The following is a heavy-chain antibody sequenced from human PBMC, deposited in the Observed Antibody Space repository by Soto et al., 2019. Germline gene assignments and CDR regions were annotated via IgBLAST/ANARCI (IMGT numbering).Heavy chain of an antibody. CDR2: ISVYNGNT. D-gene: IGHD3-9*01. J-gene: IGHJ4*02. Sequence: QVQLVQSGAEVKKPGASVKVSCKASGYSFSNYGISWVRQAPGQGLEWMGWISVYNGNTKYAQKIQGRVAMTTDTSTTTAYMELRSLRSDDTAVYYCARGTAYYDALTGYYWDYWGQGTLVTVSS. CDR1: GYSFSNYG. V-gene: IGHV1-18*01. CDR3: ARGTAYYDALTGYYWDY.